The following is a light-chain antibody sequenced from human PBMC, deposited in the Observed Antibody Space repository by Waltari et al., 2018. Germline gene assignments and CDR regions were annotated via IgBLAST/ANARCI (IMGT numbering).Light chain of an antibody. CDR2: EVK. V-gene: IGLV2-14*01. Sequence: QSALTQPASVSGSPGPPITLPCTGTSDDIGRYNYVSWYQLHPGKAPKPIIYEVKYRPSGVSSRFSGSRSANTASLTISGLQAEDEADYCCSAYTTSNTLVFGTGTYVTVL. CDR1: SDDIGRYNY. CDR3: SAYTTSNTLV. J-gene: IGLJ1*01.